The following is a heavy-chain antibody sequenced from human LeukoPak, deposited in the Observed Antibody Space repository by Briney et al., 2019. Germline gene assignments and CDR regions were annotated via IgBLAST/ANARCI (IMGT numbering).Heavy chain of an antibody. D-gene: IGHD2-2*01. Sequence: LVKVSCKASGGTFSSYAISWVRQAPGQGLEWMGRIIPILGIANYAQKFQGRVTITADKSTSTAYMELSSLRSEDTAVYYCARDDHIVVVPAAMGYWGQGTLVTVSS. CDR3: ARDDHIVVVPAAMGY. CDR2: IIPILGIA. V-gene: IGHV1-69*04. J-gene: IGHJ4*02. CDR1: GGTFSSYA.